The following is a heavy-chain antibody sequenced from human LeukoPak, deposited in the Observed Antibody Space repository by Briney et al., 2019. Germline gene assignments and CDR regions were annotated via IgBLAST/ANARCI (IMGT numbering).Heavy chain of an antibody. D-gene: IGHD2-2*01. CDR1: GYSISSGYY. Sequence: SETLSLTCGVSGYSISSGYYWGWIRQSPGKGLEWIGSIDHWGTTYYSDSLKSRVTISVDTSRNQFSLKLSSVTAADTAVYYCARARNLGYCSSTSCRNWFDPWGQGALVTVSS. J-gene: IGHJ5*02. V-gene: IGHV4-38-2*01. CDR3: ARARNLGYCSSTSCRNWFDP. CDR2: IDHWGTT.